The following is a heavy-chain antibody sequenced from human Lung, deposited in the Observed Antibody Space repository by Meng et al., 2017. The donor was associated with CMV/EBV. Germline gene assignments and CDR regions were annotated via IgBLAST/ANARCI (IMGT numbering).Heavy chain of an antibody. D-gene: IGHD2-2*01. CDR2: ISSSSSTI. CDR1: GFTFSSYS. V-gene: IGHV3-48*04. Sequence: GEXXKISCAASGFTFSSYSMNWVRQAPGKGLEWVSYISSSSSTIYYADSVKGRFTISRDNAKNSLYLQMNSLRAEDTAVYYCARALLGYCSSTSCSDVRYFDYWGQGTXVTVSS. CDR3: ARALLGYCSSTSCSDVRYFDY. J-gene: IGHJ4*02.